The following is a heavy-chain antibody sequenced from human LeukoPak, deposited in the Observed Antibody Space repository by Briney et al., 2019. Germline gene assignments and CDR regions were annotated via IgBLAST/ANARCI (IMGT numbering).Heavy chain of an antibody. D-gene: IGHD6-19*01. Sequence: GGSLRLSCAASGFTFSSYGMHWVRQAPGKGLEWVAVILYDGSNKYYADSVKGRFTISRDNSKNTLYLQMNSLRAEDTAVYYCARESIAVAGAPFDYWGQGTLVTVSS. CDR2: ILYDGSNK. V-gene: IGHV3-30*03. CDR1: GFTFSSYG. CDR3: ARESIAVAGAPFDY. J-gene: IGHJ4*02.